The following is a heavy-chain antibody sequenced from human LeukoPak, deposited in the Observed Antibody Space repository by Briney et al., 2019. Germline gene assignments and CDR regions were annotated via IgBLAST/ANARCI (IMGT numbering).Heavy chain of an antibody. V-gene: IGHV1-24*01. Sequence: ASVKGSCKVSGCRLIELSMHWVRQAPGKGLEWMGGFDPEDDETINAQKFQGRVTMTEDRSTDTAFMELRSLRSDDTAVYYCATYGATMTPDAFDIWGQGTRVTVSS. J-gene: IGHJ3*02. CDR3: ATYGATMTPDAFDI. CDR2: FDPEDDET. CDR1: GCRLIELS. D-gene: IGHD5-12*01.